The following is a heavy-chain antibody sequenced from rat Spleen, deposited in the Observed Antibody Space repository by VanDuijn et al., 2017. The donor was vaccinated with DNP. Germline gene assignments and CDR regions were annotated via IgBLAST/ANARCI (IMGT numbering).Heavy chain of an antibody. J-gene: IGHJ2*01. D-gene: IGHD1-2*01. CDR3: TRHPNDYYCTTYFPHYFDY. V-gene: IGHV5-46*01. CDR2: ISTSGGST. Sequence: EVQLVESGGGLVQPGRSMKLSCAASGFTFSSFPMAWVRQAPTKGLEWVATISTSGGSTYYRDSVKGRFTISRDNAKSTLYLQMNSLRSEDTATYYCTRHPNDYYCTTYFPHYFDYWGQGVMVTVSS. CDR1: GFTFSSFP.